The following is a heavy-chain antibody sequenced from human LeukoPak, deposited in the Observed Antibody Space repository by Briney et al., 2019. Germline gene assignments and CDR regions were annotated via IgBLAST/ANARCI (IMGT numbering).Heavy chain of an antibody. V-gene: IGHV3-74*01. J-gene: IGHJ5*01. CDR3: TRAITYFHGSVTYDWFAS. D-gene: IGHD3-10*01. Sequence: GGSLRLSCEASGFTFSSYWMHWVRQTPGKGLMWVARIKSDGSTIYADSVQGRFTISRDNAKNMVYLQMNSLRDDDTAIYYCTRAITYFHGSVTYDWFASWGQGTRVTVSS. CDR1: GFTFSSYW. CDR2: IKSDGST.